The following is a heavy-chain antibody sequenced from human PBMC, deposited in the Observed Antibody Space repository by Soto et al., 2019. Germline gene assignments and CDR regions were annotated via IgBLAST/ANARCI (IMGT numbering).Heavy chain of an antibody. V-gene: IGHV1-69*01. CDR1: GGTFSSYA. CDR3: ARSQGSSTSLEIYYYYYYGMDV. Sequence: QVQLVQSGAEVKKPGSSVKVSCKASGGTFSSYAISWVRQAPGQGLEGMGGIIPISDTTNYAQKFQGRVTINADESTSTAYMELSSLRSEDTAVYYCARSQGSSTSLEIYYYYYYGMDVWGQGPTVTVSS. D-gene: IGHD2-2*01. J-gene: IGHJ6*02. CDR2: IIPISDTT.